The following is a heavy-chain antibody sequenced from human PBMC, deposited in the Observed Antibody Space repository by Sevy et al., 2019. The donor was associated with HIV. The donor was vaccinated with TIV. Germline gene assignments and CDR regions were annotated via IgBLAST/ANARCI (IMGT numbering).Heavy chain of an antibody. CDR1: GFTFRTYG. CDR3: AKDRLQLWSASDF. Sequence: GGSLRLSCAASGFTFRTYGMGWVRQAPGKGLEWVSLISGLSDATFYADSVQGRFTISRDNSNTTLYLQMNNLRAEDTAIYYCAKDRLQLWSASDFWGPGTLVTVSS. D-gene: IGHD1-1*01. V-gene: IGHV3-23*01. J-gene: IGHJ4*02. CDR2: ISGLSDAT.